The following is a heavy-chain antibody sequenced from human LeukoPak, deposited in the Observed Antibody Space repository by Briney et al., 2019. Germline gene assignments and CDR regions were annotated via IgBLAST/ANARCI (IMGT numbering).Heavy chain of an antibody. J-gene: IGHJ4*02. V-gene: IGHV3-30-3*01. D-gene: IGHD6-19*01. CDR1: GFTFSTYA. CDR3: AREYRGWQDYYFDY. CDR2: ISYDGSKK. Sequence: GGSLRLSCAASGFTFSTYAMHWGRQAPGKGLEWVAVISYDGSKKYYADSVKGRFTISRDNPKNTLYVQMNSLRAEDTAVYYCAREYRGWQDYYFDYWGQGTLVIVSS.